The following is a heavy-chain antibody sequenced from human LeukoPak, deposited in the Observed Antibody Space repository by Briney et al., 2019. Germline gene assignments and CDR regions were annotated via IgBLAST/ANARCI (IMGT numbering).Heavy chain of an antibody. CDR3: ARVDAAMDPRPRDY. J-gene: IGHJ4*02. CDR2: INPNSGGT. V-gene: IGHV1-2*02. D-gene: IGHD5-18*01. Sequence: ASVKVSCKASGYTFTGYYMHWVRQAPGQGLEWMGWINPNSGGTNYAQKFQGRVTMTRDTSISTAYMELSRLRSDDTAVYYCARVDAAMDPRPRDYWGQGTLVTVSS. CDR1: GYTFTGYY.